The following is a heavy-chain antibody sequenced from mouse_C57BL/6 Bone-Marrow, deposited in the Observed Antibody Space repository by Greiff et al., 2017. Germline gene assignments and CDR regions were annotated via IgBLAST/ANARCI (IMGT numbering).Heavy chain of an antibody. D-gene: IGHD6-1*01. V-gene: IGHV14-4*01. CDR3: TTCGDYAMDY. CDR1: GFNIKDDY. J-gene: IGHJ4*01. CDR2: IDPENGDT. Sequence: VQLQQSGAELVRPGASVKLSCTASGFNIKDDYMHWVKQRPEQGLEWIGWIDPENGDTEYASKFQGKATITADTSSNTAYLQLSSLTSEDTAVYYCTTCGDYAMDYWGQGTSVTVSS.